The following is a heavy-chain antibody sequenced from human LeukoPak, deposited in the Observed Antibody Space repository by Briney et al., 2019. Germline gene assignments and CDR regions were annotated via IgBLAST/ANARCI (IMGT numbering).Heavy chain of an antibody. D-gene: IGHD5-12*01. V-gene: IGHV4-30-2*01. CDR3: ARAVRGRNWFDP. CDR2: IYHSGST. Sequence: PSQTLSLTCAVSGGSISSGGYSWSWIRQPPGKGLEWIGYIYHSGSTYYNPSLKSRVTISVDRSKNQFSLKLSSVTAADTAVYYCARAVRGRNWFDPWGREPWSPSPQ. CDR1: GGSISSGGYS. J-gene: IGHJ5*02.